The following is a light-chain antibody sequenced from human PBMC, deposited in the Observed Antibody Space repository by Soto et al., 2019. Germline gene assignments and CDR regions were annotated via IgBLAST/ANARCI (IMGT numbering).Light chain of an antibody. CDR1: QGISSY. CDR2: AAS. J-gene: IGKJ1*01. V-gene: IGKV1-12*01. Sequence: DIQMTQSPSTLSASVGDRVTITCRASQGISSYLAWYQQKPGKAPKLLIYAASTLQSGVPSRFSGSGSGTDFTLTINTLHPEDFATYYCLQVYSFPRTFGQGTKVDIK. CDR3: LQVYSFPRT.